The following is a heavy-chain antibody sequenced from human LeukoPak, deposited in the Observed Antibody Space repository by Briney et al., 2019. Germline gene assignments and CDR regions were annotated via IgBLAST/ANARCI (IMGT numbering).Heavy chain of an antibody. CDR2: IKQDGSEK. D-gene: IGHD3-22*01. J-gene: IGHJ3*02. CDR1: GFIFSNYW. CDR3: ERSLSLYYYDPSGPDALDI. V-gene: IGHV3-7*01. Sequence: GGSLRLSCAASGFIFSNYWMTWVRQAPGKGLEWMANIKQDGSEKYYVDSVKGRFTISRDNAKNSLYLQMNSLRAEDTAVYYCERSLSLYYYDPSGPDALDIWGQETMVPVPS.